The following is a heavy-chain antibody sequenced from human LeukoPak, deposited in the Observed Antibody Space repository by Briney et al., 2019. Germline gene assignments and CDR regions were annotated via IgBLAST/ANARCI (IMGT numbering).Heavy chain of an antibody. CDR2: ISHDGSNK. V-gene: IGHV3-30-3*01. CDR1: GFTFSSYA. Sequence: GGSLRLSCAASGFTFSSYAMHWVRQAPGKGLEWVAVISHDGSNKYYADSVKGRFTISRDNSKNTLYLQMNSLRAEDTAVYYCARDSTTGDKAFDIWGQGTMVTVSS. D-gene: IGHD7-27*01. J-gene: IGHJ3*02. CDR3: ARDSTTGDKAFDI.